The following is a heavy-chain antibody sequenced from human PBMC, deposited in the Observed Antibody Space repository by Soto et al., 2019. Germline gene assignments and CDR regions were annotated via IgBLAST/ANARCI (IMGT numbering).Heavy chain of an antibody. CDR1: GYTLTELS. V-gene: IGHV1-24*01. CDR2: FDPEDGET. Sequence: ASVKVSCKVSGYTLTELSMHWVRQAPGKGLEWMGGFDPEDGETIYAQKFQGRVTMTEDTSTDTAYMELSSLRSEDTAVYYCATDEEYSSSILFDYWGQGTLVTVSS. D-gene: IGHD6-6*01. CDR3: ATDEEYSSSILFDY. J-gene: IGHJ4*02.